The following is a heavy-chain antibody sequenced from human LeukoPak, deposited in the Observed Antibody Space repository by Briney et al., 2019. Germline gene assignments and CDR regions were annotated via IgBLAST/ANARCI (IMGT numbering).Heavy chain of an antibody. D-gene: IGHD3-22*01. CDR1: GGSISSYY. V-gene: IGHV4-59*01. J-gene: IGHJ5*02. CDR2: IYYSGST. CDR3: ARAPRSSGYSLPAGLFDP. Sequence: SETLSLTCTVSGGSISSYYWSWVRQPPGKGLEWIGYIYYSGSTNHNPSLKSRVTISVDTSMNQFSLKLSSVTAADTAVYYCARAPRSSGYSLPAGLFDPWGQGTLVTVSS.